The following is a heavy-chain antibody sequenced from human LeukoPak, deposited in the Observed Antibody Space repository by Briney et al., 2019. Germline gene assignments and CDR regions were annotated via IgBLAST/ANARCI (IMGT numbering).Heavy chain of an antibody. D-gene: IGHD3-10*01. Sequence: GGSLRLSCAASGFTVSRNYMSWVRQAPQKGLEWVSVIYSGDLTHYADSVKGRFTISRDNRKNTLYLQMNSLRAEDTAVYYCATDNFGSGSYYNGSPYYYGMDVWGQGTTVTVSS. CDR2: IYSGDLT. J-gene: IGHJ6*02. CDR3: ATDNFGSGSYYNGSPYYYGMDV. V-gene: IGHV3-53*01. CDR1: GFTVSRNY.